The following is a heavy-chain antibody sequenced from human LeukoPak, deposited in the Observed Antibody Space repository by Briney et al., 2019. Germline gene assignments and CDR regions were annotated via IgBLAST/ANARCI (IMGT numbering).Heavy chain of an antibody. CDR1: GYTFTGYY. D-gene: IGHD3-22*01. Sequence: ASVKVSCKASGYTFTGYYMYWVRQAPGQGLEWMGRIDPNSGDTNYAQKFQGRVTTTRDTSIGTVYMDLSSLRSDDTAVYYCARDQHTSAYYYFDYWGQGTLVTVSS. CDR2: IDPNSGDT. CDR3: ARDQHTSAYYYFDY. J-gene: IGHJ4*02. V-gene: IGHV1-2*06.